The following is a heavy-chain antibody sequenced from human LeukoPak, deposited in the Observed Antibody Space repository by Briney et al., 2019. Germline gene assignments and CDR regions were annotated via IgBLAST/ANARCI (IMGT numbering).Heavy chain of an antibody. CDR1: GFTFSSYG. J-gene: IGHJ6*03. V-gene: IGHV3-23*01. D-gene: IGHD1-20*01. CDR3: AKVGKAARIIGTTSRYYYYYMDV. Sequence: GGTLRLSCAASGFTFSSYGMNWVRQAPGKGLEWVSTISGSGTSTYYADSVKGRFTISRDNSKNTLYLQMNSLRAEDTAVYYCAKVGKAARIIGTTSRYYYYYMDVWGKGTTVTVSS. CDR2: ISGSGTST.